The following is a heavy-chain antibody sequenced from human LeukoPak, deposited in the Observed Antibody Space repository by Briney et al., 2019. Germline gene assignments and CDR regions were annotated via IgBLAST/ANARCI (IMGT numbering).Heavy chain of an antibody. Sequence: ASVKVSCKTSGYTFTGYFMHWVRQAPGQGLEWMGWIHLKTGDTNYAQRFQDGVTLTWDTSTTTAYMELSSLRSDDTAVYYCAKDMSMSGVRNCFDYCGEGTPVTVSS. CDR3: AKDMSMSGVRNCFDY. CDR2: IHLKTGDT. CDR1: GYTFTGYF. V-gene: IGHV1-2*02. J-gene: IGHJ4*02. D-gene: IGHD1-1*01.